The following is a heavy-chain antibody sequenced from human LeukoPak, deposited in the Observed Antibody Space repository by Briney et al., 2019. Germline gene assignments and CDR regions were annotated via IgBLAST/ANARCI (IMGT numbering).Heavy chain of an antibody. V-gene: IGHV3-30*18. Sequence: GGSLRLSCAASGFTFSIYGMHWVRQAPGKGLEWVAVMANDAKTTYYADSVKGRFTISRDNSKNTLYLQMNSVRADDTAVYYCTKEGLPSGSSWSAWFDPWGQGTLVTVSS. CDR1: GFTFSIYG. D-gene: IGHD3-10*01. J-gene: IGHJ5*02. CDR3: TKEGLPSGSSWSAWFDP. CDR2: MANDAKTT.